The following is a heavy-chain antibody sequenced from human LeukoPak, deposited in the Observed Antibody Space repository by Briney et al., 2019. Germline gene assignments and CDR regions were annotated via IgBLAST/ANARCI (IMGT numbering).Heavy chain of an antibody. CDR1: GGSFSGYY. V-gene: IGHV4-34*01. D-gene: IGHD1-1*01. CDR3: ARGRPSGTIDY. Sequence: SEPLSLTCGVYGGSFSGYYWSWIRQPPGKGLEWIGEIKHTGSTNYNPSLKSRVTISVDTSKNQFSLNLSSVTAADTAVYYCARGRPSGTIDYWGQGTLVTVCS. CDR2: IKHTGST. J-gene: IGHJ4*02.